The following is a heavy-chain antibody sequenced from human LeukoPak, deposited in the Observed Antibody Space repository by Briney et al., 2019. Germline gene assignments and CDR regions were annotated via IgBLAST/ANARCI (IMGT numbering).Heavy chain of an antibody. D-gene: IGHD6-19*01. CDR3: ARGYSSGWYKFDY. J-gene: IGHJ4*02. V-gene: IGHV3-48*04. Sequence: PGGSLRLSCAASGFSFSDYSMNWVRQAPGRGLEWVSHISSSSSTIYYADSVKGRFTISRDNAKNSLYLQMNSLRAEDTAVYYCARGYSSGWYKFDYWGQGTLVTVSS. CDR2: ISSSSSTI. CDR1: GFSFSDYS.